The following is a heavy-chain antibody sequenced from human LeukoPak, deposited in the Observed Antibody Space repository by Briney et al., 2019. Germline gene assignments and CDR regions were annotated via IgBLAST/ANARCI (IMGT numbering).Heavy chain of an antibody. D-gene: IGHD2-15*01. J-gene: IGHJ4*02. Sequence: PGGSLRLSCAASGFTFDDYAMHWVRQAPGKGLEWVSGISWNSGSIGYADSVKGRFTISRDNAKNSLYLQMNSLRAEDAALYYCAKDPYCSGGSCSVGYFDYWGQGTLVTVSS. CDR2: ISWNSGSI. CDR3: AKDPYCSGGSCSVGYFDY. V-gene: IGHV3-9*01. CDR1: GFTFDDYA.